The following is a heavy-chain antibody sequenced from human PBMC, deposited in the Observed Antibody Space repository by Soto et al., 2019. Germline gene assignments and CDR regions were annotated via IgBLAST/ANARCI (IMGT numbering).Heavy chain of an antibody. V-gene: IGHV4-39*02. J-gene: IGHJ5*02. CDR3: ATQEVGGSYVYTFDP. CDR2: IYYSGST. CDR1: GGSISRSSYY. Sequence: SETLSLTCTVSGGSISRSSYYWGWIRQPPGKGLEWIGSIYYSGSTYYNPSLRSRVTISVDTSKNHFSLKLSSVTAADTAVYYCATQEVGGSYVYTFDPWGQGTLVTVSS. D-gene: IGHD1-26*01.